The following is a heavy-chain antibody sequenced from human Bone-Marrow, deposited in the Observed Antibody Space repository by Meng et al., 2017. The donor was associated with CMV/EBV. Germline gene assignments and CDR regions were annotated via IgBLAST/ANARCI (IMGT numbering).Heavy chain of an antibody. V-gene: IGHV3-21*01. CDR3: ARDTVYCGGDCLPAFDI. CDR2: ISSSSSYI. CDR1: GFTFSSYS. Sequence: GGSLRLSCAASGFTFSSYSMNWVRQAPGKGLEWVSSISSSSSYIYYADSVKGRFTISRDNAKNSLYLQMNSLRAEDTAVYYCARDTVYCGGDCLPAFDIWGQGTMVTVSS. D-gene: IGHD2-21*01. J-gene: IGHJ3*02.